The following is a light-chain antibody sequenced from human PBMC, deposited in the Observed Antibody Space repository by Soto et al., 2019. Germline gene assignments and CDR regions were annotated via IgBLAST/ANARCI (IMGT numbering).Light chain of an antibody. J-gene: IGKJ1*01. Sequence: ILMTQSPATLSVSPGERATLSCRASQSVSNNLAWYQQKPGQAPRLLIYDAATRATGIPARFSGSESGTEFTLTINGLQSEDFAVYYCQQYNNWPPWTFGQGTKVEIK. CDR1: QSVSNN. V-gene: IGKV3-15*01. CDR3: QQYNNWPPWT. CDR2: DAA.